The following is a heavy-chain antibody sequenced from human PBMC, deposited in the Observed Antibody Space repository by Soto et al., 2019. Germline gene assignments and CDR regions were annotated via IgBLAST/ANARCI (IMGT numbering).Heavy chain of an antibody. J-gene: IGHJ6*02. V-gene: IGHV3-74*01. Sequence: GGSLRLSCAASGFTFSGYSMNWVRQAPGKGLVWVSRINSDGSSTSYADSVKGRFTISRDNAKNTLYLQMNSLRAEDTAVYYCARQPAYYYYGMDVWGQGTTVTVSS. CDR2: INSDGSST. CDR1: GFTFSGYS. CDR3: ARQPAYYYYGMDV.